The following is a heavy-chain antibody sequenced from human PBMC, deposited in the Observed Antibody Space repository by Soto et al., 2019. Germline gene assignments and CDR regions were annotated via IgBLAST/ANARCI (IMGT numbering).Heavy chain of an antibody. J-gene: IGHJ6*02. D-gene: IGHD2-15*01. CDR1: GGSISSGGYY. Sequence: SETLSLTCTVSGGSISSGGYYWSWIRQHPGKGLEWIGYIYYSGSTYYNPSLKSRVTISVDTSENQFSLKLSSVTAADTAVYYCARDQGDCSGGSCYSYYYYGMDVCGQGTTVTVSS. CDR3: ARDQGDCSGGSCYSYYYYGMDV. V-gene: IGHV4-31*03. CDR2: IYYSGST.